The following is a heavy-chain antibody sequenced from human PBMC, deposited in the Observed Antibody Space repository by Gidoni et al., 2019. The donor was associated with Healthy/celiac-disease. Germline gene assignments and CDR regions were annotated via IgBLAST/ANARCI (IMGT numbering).Heavy chain of an antibody. V-gene: IGHV4-39*01. J-gene: IGHJ3*02. Sequence: QLQLQESGPGLVKPSETLSLTCTVSGGSISSSSYYWGWIRQPPGKGLEWIGSIYYSGSTYYNPSLKSRVTISVDTSKNQCSLKLSSVTAADTAVYYCARHVGIVGATDAFDIWGQGTMVTVSS. CDR3: ARHVGIVGATDAFDI. D-gene: IGHD1-26*01. CDR2: IYYSGST. CDR1: GGSISSSSYY.